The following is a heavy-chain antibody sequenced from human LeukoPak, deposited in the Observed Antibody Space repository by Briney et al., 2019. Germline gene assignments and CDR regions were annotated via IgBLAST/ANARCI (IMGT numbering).Heavy chain of an antibody. J-gene: IGHJ6*02. CDR3: ARYLATGGSRDYYGMDV. Sequence: PGGSLRLSCAASGFTFSSYGMHWVRQAPGKGLEWVAFIRYDGSNKYYADSVKGRFTISRDNSKNTLYLQMNSLRSEDTAVYYCARYLATGGSRDYYGMDVWGQGTTVTVSS. V-gene: IGHV3-30*02. CDR1: GFTFSSYG. D-gene: IGHD2-2*02. CDR2: IRYDGSNK.